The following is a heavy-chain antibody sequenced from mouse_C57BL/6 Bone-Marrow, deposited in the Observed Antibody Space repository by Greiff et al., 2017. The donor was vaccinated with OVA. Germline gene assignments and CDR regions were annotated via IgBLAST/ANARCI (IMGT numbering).Heavy chain of an antibody. CDR1: GFTFSNYW. D-gene: IGHD1-1*01. Sequence: EVMLVESGGGLVQPGGSMKLSCVASGFTFSNYWMNWVRQSPEKGLEWVAQIRLKSDNYATHYAESVKGRFTISRDDSKSSVYLQMNNLRAEDTGIYYCTGPVYYYCSSLYWYFDVWGTGTTVTVSS. J-gene: IGHJ1*03. CDR2: IRLKSDNYAT. CDR3: TGPVYYYCSSLYWYFDV. V-gene: IGHV6-3*01.